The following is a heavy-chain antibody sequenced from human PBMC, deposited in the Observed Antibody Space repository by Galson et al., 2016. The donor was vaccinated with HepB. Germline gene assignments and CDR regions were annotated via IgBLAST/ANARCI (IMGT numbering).Heavy chain of an antibody. J-gene: IGHJ4*02. CDR2: MSYDGSDI. V-gene: IGHV3-30-3*01. CDR1: GFTFSDHT. CDR3: ATDATWGAAHYYFDF. Sequence: SLRLSCGASGFTFSDHTIHWLRQPPGKGLEWVAVMSYDGSDIYYADSVKGRFTISRDNSKNTLFMQMDSLRPEDTAVYYCATDATWGAAHYYFDFWGQGTLVTVSS. D-gene: IGHD2-15*01.